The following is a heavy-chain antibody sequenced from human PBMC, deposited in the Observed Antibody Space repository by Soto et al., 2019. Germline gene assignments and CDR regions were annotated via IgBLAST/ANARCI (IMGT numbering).Heavy chain of an antibody. CDR2: IIPVFGTT. CDR3: ARSSPYIVVRKPTGNQDYYGMDV. D-gene: IGHD2-2*01. V-gene: IGHV1-69*01. J-gene: IGHJ6*02. Sequence: QVQLVQSGAEVKKPGSSVKVFCKASGGTFSNYTISWVRQAPGQGLEWMGGIIPVFGTTEYKQKFQGRVTLTSDGSTSTAYMKLSSLRSADTAVYYCARSSPYIVVRKPTGNQDYYGMDVWGQGTTVTVSS. CDR1: GGTFSNYT.